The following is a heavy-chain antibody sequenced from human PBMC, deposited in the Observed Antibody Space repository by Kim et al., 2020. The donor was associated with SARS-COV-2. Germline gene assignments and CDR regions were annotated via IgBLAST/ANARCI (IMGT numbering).Heavy chain of an antibody. D-gene: IGHD3-22*01. CDR3: SCLSETSGYDL. V-gene: IGHV3-73*01. CDR2: FRHNSKSYAT. J-gene: IGHJ5*02. CDR1: GFTFSASA. Sequence: GGSLRLSCAASGFTFSASAVQWVRQASGKGLEWVGRFRHNSKSYATAYASSVKDRFTFSRDDPKNTAYLQMNSLTTDDTAVYYCSCLSETSGYDLCGQGTPVTVPS.